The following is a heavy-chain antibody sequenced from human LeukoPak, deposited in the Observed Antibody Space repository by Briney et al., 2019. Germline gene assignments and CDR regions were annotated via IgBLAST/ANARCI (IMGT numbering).Heavy chain of an antibody. J-gene: IGHJ4*02. CDR2: IDWDDDK. CDR1: GFSLSTSGMR. D-gene: IGHD4-17*01. Sequence: SGPALVKPTQTLTLTCTFSGFSLSTSGMRVSWIRQPPGKDLEWLARIDWDDDKFYSTSLKTRLTISKDTSKNQVVLTMTNMDPVDTATYYCARETTVTYYFDYWGQGTLVTVSS. CDR3: ARETTVTYYFDY. V-gene: IGHV2-70*04.